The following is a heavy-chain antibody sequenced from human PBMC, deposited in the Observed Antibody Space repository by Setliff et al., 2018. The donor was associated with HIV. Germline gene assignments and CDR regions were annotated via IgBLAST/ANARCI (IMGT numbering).Heavy chain of an antibody. V-gene: IGHV1-69*05. CDR1: GDTLSIHP. D-gene: IGHD3-22*01. Sequence: SVKVSCKASGDTLSIHPISWVRQAPGRGLDWMGGIIPAFGRANYAQKFQGRVTITTDESTTTVFMELTGLRSEDTAVYYCAGKYYYDSSESRHYYYYYGMDVWGQGTTVTVSS. CDR3: AGKYYYDSSESRHYYYYYGMDV. J-gene: IGHJ6*02. CDR2: IIPAFGRA.